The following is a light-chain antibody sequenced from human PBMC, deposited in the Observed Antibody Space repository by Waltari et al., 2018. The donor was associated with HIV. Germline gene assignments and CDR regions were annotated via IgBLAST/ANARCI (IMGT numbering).Light chain of an antibody. J-gene: IGKJ2*01. CDR2: KAS. CDR1: QKIDRG. Sequence: DIQMTKSPSTRSASVGDGVTITCRGTQKIDRGLAWYQQKPGKAPKLLIYKASSLESGVPSRFSGSGSGTEFTLTISSLQPDDFATYYCQQYNNLPYTFGQGTKLEI. V-gene: IGKV1-5*03. CDR3: QQYNNLPYT.